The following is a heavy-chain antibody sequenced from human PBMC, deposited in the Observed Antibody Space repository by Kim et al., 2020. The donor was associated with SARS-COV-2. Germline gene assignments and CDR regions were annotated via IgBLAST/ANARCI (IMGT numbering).Heavy chain of an antibody. J-gene: IGHJ4*02. CDR1: GFTFDNYA. CDR3: AKDTRYDNNGYFVDY. D-gene: IGHD3-22*01. CDR2: ISGDDGST. V-gene: IGHV3-43*02. Sequence: GGSLRLSCAASGFTFDNYAMHWLRQPPGKGLEWVSLISGDDGSTFYADSVKGRFTISRDNSKNSLYLQMNGLRHEDTALYFCAKDTRYDNNGYFVDYWGQGTLVTVSS.